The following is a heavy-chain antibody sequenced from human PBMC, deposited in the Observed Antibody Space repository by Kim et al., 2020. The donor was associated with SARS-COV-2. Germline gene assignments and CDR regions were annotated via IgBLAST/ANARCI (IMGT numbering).Heavy chain of an antibody. Sequence: GGSLRLSCAASGFTFSDYYMSWIRQDPGKGMEWCSKIRSSGSTIYYADSVKGRFTISRDNAKNSLYLQMNSLRAEDTAVYYCVRFGGVIITYYFDYWGQGTLVTVSS. CDR3: VRFGGVIITYYFDY. D-gene: IGHD3-10*01. CDR1: GFTFSDYY. V-gene: IGHV3-11*01. J-gene: IGHJ4*02. CDR2: IRSSGSTI.